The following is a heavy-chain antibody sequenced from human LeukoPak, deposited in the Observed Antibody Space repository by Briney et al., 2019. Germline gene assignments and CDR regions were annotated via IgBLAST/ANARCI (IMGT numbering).Heavy chain of an antibody. J-gene: IGHJ1*01. CDR1: GFTFSSYG. D-gene: IGHD1-26*01. Sequence: GGSLRLSCAASGFTFSSYGMHWVRQAPGKGLEWVAFIRYDGSNKYYADSVKGRFTISRDNSKNTLYLQMNSLRAEDTAVYYCAKDRFSIVGATSHWGQGTLVTVSS. CDR3: AKDRFSIVGATSH. V-gene: IGHV3-30*02. CDR2: IRYDGSNK.